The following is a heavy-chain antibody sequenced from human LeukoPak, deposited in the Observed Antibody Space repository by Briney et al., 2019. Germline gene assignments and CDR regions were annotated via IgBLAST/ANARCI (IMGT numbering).Heavy chain of an antibody. Sequence: SVKVSCKASGGTFSSYAISWVRQAPGQGLEWMGGIIPIFGTANYAQKFQGRVTITADESTSTAYMELSSLRSEDTAVYYCASGYRQLVFGWFDPWGQGTLVTVSS. CDR1: GGTFSSYA. CDR2: IIPIFGTA. D-gene: IGHD6-13*01. V-gene: IGHV1-69*13. J-gene: IGHJ5*02. CDR3: ASGYRQLVFGWFDP.